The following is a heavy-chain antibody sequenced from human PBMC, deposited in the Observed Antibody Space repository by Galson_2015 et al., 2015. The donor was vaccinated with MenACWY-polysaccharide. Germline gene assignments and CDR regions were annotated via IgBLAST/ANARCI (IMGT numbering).Heavy chain of an antibody. CDR3: TRHGAAAGMVYYYYGMDV. CDR1: GGSISSSSYY. CDR2: IYYSGST. V-gene: IGHV4-39*01. D-gene: IGHD6-13*01. Sequence: SEPLSLTCTVSGGSISSSSYYWGWIRQPPGKGLEWIGSIYYSGSTYYNPSLKSRVTISVDTSKNQFSLKLSSVTAADTAVYYCTRHGAAAGMVYYYYGMDVWGQGTTVTVSS. J-gene: IGHJ6*02.